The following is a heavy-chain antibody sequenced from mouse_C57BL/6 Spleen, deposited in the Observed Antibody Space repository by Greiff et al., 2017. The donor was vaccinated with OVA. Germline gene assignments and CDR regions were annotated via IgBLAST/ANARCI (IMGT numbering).Heavy chain of an antibody. CDR3: ARKGDGSYGHYYAMDY. J-gene: IGHJ4*01. D-gene: IGHD2-12*01. CDR1: GYTFTSYW. Sequence: QVQLQQPGAELVKPGASVKLSCKASGYTFTSYWMHWVKQRPGQGLEWIGMIHPNSGSTNYNEKFKSKATLTVDKSSSTAYMQLSSLTSEDSAVYYCARKGDGSYGHYYAMDYWGQGTSVTVSS. CDR2: IHPNSGST. V-gene: IGHV1-64*01.